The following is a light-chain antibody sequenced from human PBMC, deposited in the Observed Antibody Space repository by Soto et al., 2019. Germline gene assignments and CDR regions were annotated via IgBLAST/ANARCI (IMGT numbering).Light chain of an antibody. Sequence: DIQMTQSPSSLSAYIGERVTITCRASQSISSYLNWYQQKPGKAPKLLIYAASSLQSGVPSRFSGSGSGTDFTLTISSLQPEDFATYFCQQLNSYPLTFGGGTKVDVK. CDR1: QSISSY. CDR3: QQLNSYPLT. J-gene: IGKJ4*01. CDR2: AAS. V-gene: IGKV1-39*01.